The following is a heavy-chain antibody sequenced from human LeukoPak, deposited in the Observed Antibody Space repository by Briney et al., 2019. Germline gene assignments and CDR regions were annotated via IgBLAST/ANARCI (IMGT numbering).Heavy chain of an antibody. CDR2: IYSGGST. CDR3: ARTSTHDAFDI. J-gene: IGHJ3*02. CDR1: GFTVSSNY. Sequence: GGSLRLSCAASGFTVSSNYMSWVRQAPGKGLEWVSVIYSGGSTYYADSVKGRFTISRDNSKNTLYLQMNSLRAEDTAVYYCARTSTHDAFDIWGQGTMVTASS. V-gene: IGHV3-53*01.